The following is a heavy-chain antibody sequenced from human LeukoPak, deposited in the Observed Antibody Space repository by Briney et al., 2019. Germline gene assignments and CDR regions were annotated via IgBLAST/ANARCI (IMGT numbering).Heavy chain of an antibody. V-gene: IGHV7-4-1*02. CDR3: AREPPRVGATPRDDY. J-gene: IGHJ4*02. CDR1: GYTFTSYA. CDR2: INTNTGNP. Sequence: ASVKVSCKASGYTFTSYAMNWVRQAPGQGLEWMGWINTNTGNPAYAQGFTGRFVFSLDTSVSTAYLQISSLKAEDTAVYYCAREPPRVGATPRDDYWGQGTLVTVSS. D-gene: IGHD1-26*01.